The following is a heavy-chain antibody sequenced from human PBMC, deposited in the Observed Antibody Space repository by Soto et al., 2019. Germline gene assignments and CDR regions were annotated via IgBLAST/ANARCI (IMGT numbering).Heavy chain of an antibody. CDR3: ARDMTAIPSDAFDI. CDR1: GFTFSSYG. D-gene: IGHD2-2*02. V-gene: IGHV3-33*01. CDR2: IWYDGSNK. J-gene: IGHJ3*02. Sequence: GGSLRLSCAASGFTFSSYGMHWVRQAPGKGLEWVAVIWYDGSNKYYADSVKGRFTISRDNSKNTLYLQMNSLRAEDTAVYYCARDMTAIPSDAFDIWGQGTMVT.